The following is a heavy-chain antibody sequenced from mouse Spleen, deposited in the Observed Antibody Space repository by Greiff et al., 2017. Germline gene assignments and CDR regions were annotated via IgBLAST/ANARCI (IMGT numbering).Heavy chain of an antibody. V-gene: IGHV5-4*01. CDR1: GFTFSSYA. Sequence: EVQVVESGGGLVKPGGSLKLSCAASGFTFSSYAMSWVRQTPEKRLEWVASISDGGSYTYYPDNVKGRFTISRDNAKNNLYLQMSHLKSEDTAMYYCAREGDEDAMDYWGQGTSVTVSS. D-gene: IGHD3-3*01. CDR2: ISDGGSYT. J-gene: IGHJ4*01. CDR3: AREGDEDAMDY.